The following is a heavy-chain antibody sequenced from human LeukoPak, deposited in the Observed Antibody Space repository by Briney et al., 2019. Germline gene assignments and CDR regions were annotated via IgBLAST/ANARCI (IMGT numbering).Heavy chain of an antibody. J-gene: IGHJ4*02. CDR2: IKQDGSEK. CDR3: ARGVYLSDNPDNSYILDLDH. CDR1: GFTFSSYR. V-gene: IGHV3-7*03. Sequence: GGSLRLSCAASGFTFSSYRMSWVRQAPGKGLEWVANIKQDGSEKYYVDSVKGRFTISRDNAKNSLYLQMNSLRAEDTALCYCARGVYLSDNPDNSYILDLDHWGQGTLVTVSS. D-gene: IGHD2-8*01.